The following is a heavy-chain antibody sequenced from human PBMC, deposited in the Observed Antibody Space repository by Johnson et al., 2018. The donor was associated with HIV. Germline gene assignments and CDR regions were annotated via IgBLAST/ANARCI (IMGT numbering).Heavy chain of an antibody. Sequence: VQLVESGGGLIQPGGSLRLSCAASGFSVSSNYMGWVRLAPGKGLEWVSIIYGGGSTYYADSVKGRFTISRDNSKNTLYLQMNSLRAEDTAVYYCASLPWGFYTFDIWGQGTMVTVSS. D-gene: IGHD2-2*02. J-gene: IGHJ3*02. CDR2: IYGGGST. V-gene: IGHV3-53*01. CDR3: ASLPWGFYTFDI. CDR1: GFSVSSNY.